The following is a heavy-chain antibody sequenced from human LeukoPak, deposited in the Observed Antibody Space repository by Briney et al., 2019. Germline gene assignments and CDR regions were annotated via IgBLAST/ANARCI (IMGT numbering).Heavy chain of an antibody. V-gene: IGHV4-61*02. CDR2: IYTNGST. CDR1: GGSISSGSYY. Sequence: SQTLSLTCTVSGGSISSGSYYWSWIRQPAGKGLEWIGRIYTNGSTNCNPSLKSRVTISVDTSKNQFSLKLSSVTAADTAVYYCARDSSGYYPYYFDYWGQGTLVTVSS. D-gene: IGHD3-22*01. CDR3: ARDSSGYYPYYFDY. J-gene: IGHJ4*02.